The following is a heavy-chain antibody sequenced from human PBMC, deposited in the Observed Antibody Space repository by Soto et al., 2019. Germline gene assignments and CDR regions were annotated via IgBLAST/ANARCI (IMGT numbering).Heavy chain of an antibody. J-gene: IGHJ2*01. D-gene: IGHD2-21*02. V-gene: IGHV1-69*01. Sequence: QVQLVQSGAEVKKPGSSVKVSCKASGGTFSSYAISWVRQAPGQGLEWMGGIIPIFGTANYAQKFQGRVTITADESTSTAYMELSSLRSEDSAVYYCARVRGVVVVTAPPYWYFDLWGRGTLVTVSS. CDR1: GGTFSSYA. CDR2: IIPIFGTA. CDR3: ARVRGVVVVTAPPYWYFDL.